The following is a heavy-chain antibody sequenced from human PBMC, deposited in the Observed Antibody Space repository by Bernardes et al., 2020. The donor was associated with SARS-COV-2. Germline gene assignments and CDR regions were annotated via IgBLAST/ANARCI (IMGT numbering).Heavy chain of an antibody. CDR3: VKDADGNDDY. V-gene: IGHV3-74*01. CDR2: IDYDGTTI. J-gene: IGHJ4*02. Sequence: GGSLRLSCAASGFTFSRYGMHWVRPVPGKGLVWVARIDYDGTTINYADSVKGRFTISRDNAKTTLYLQMNSLSAEDPDIYYGVKDADGNDDYWGQGTLVTVSS. CDR1: GFTFSRYG.